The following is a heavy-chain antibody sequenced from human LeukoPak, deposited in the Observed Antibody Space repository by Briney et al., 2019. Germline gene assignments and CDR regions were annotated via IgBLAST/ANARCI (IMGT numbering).Heavy chain of an antibody. Sequence: GGSLRLSCAASGFTFSDYYMSWIRQAPGKGLEWVSYISSSGSTIYYADSVKGRFTISRDNAKNSLYLQMNSLRAEDTAVYYCARDRLRIFGVVTYMFDYWGQGTLATVSS. D-gene: IGHD3-3*01. CDR3: ARDRLRIFGVVTYMFDY. CDR2: ISSSGSTI. J-gene: IGHJ4*02. V-gene: IGHV3-11*01. CDR1: GFTFSDYY.